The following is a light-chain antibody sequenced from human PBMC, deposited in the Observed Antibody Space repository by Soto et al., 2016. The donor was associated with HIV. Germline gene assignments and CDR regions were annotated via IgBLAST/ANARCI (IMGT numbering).Light chain of an antibody. J-gene: IGKJ1*01. CDR1: QSISSW. CDR2: KAS. V-gene: IGKV1-5*03. Sequence: DIQMTQSPSILSASVGDRVTITCRASQSISSWVAWYQQKPGKAPNLLIYKASNLESGVPSRFSGGGSGTEFTLTISSLQPDDFATYYCQQYQTEEGTFGQGTTVEIK. CDR3: QQYQTEEGT.